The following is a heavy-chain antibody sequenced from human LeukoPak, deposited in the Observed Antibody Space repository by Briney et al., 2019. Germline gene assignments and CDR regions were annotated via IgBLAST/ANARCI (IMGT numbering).Heavy chain of an antibody. CDR3: TGSGWFGELLFDY. Sequence: PGGSLRLSCAASGFTFSKAWMNWVRQAPGRGLEWVGRIKSKSDGGTAEYAAPVKGRFTISRDDSKNTLSLQMNSLKTEDTAVYFCTGSGWFGELLFDYWGQGALVTVSS. V-gene: IGHV3-15*01. CDR2: IKSKSDGGTA. J-gene: IGHJ4*02. D-gene: IGHD3-10*01. CDR1: GFTFSKAW.